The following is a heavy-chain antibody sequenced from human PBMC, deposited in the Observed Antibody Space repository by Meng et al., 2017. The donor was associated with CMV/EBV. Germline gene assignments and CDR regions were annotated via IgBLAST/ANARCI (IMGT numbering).Heavy chain of an antibody. Sequence: SYSMHWVRQAPGQGLEWMGIINPSGGSTSYAQKFQGRVTMTRDTSTSTVYMELSSLRSEDTAVYYCARDSLMITFGGVIVIPNWFDPWGQGTLVTVSS. CDR2: INPSGGST. D-gene: IGHD3-16*02. J-gene: IGHJ5*02. V-gene: IGHV1-46*01. CDR1: SYS. CDR3: ARDSLMITFGGVIVIPNWFDP.